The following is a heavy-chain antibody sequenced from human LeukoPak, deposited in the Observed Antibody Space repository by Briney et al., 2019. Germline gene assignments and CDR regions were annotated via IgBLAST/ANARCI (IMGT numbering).Heavy chain of an antibody. CDR3: AKRDSSGSYPYYFDY. V-gene: IGHV3-23*01. CDR2: IGGSGSST. J-gene: IGHJ4*02. Sequence: XRQXXXXXXEXXSAIGGSGSSTYYSDSVKGRLTISRDNSKDTLYLQMNSLRVEDTATYYCAKRDSSGSYPYYFDYWGQGTLVTVSS. D-gene: IGHD3-22*01.